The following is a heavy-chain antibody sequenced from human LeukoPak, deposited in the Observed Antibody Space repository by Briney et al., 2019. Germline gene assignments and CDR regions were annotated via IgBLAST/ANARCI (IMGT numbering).Heavy chain of an antibody. J-gene: IGHJ5*02. Sequence: SETLSLTCTVSGGSISSYYWNWIRQPPGKGLEWIGYIHYSGSTNHNPSLKSRVTMSVDTSKNQFSLRLSSVTAADTAVYYCARHLPGYSSTWPGPWGQGNLVTVSS. V-gene: IGHV4-59*08. CDR2: IHYSGST. CDR3: ARHLPGYSSTWPGP. D-gene: IGHD6-13*01. CDR1: GGSISSYY.